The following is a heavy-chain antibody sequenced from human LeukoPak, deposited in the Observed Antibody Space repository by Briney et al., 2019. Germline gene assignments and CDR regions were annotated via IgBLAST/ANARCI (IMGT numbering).Heavy chain of an antibody. D-gene: IGHD6-6*01. CDR2: ISDYNGNT. CDR3: ARDWDEYSSSSGVDS. Sequence: ASVKVSCKASGYTFNSYGISWVRQAPGQGLEWMGWISDYNGNTNYAQKLQGRVTMTTDTSTSTAYMELRSLRSDDTAVYYCARDWDEYSSSSGVDSWGQGTLVTVSS. CDR1: GYTFNSYG. J-gene: IGHJ4*02. V-gene: IGHV1-18*01.